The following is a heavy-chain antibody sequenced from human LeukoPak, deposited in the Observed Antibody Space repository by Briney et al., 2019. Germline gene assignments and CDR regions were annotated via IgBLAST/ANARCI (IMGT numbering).Heavy chain of an antibody. Sequence: SETLSLNCAVYGGSFSGYYWSWIRQPPGKGLEWIGEINHSGSTNYNPSLKSRVTISVDTSKNQFSLKLSSVTAADTAVYYCARAPLHFYDSSGSPLRYYYYYGMDVWGQGTTVTVSS. CDR2: INHSGST. CDR3: ARAPLHFYDSSGSPLRYYYYYGMDV. V-gene: IGHV4-34*01. CDR1: GGSFSGYY. D-gene: IGHD3-22*01. J-gene: IGHJ6*02.